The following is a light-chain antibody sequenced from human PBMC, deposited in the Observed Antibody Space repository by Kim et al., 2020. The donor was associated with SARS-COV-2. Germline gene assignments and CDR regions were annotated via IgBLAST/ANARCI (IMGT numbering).Light chain of an antibody. CDR3: SSWDDSLSGHWL. Sequence: QSVLAQPPSASGTPGQRLTISCSGSSANIGSNTVNWYQQLPGTAPKLLVYGDHQRPSGVPDRFSGSRSGSSASLAISGLQSDDEGIYYCSSWDDSLSGHWLFGGGTQLTVL. J-gene: IGLJ3*02. CDR1: SANIGSNT. CDR2: GDH. V-gene: IGLV1-44*01.